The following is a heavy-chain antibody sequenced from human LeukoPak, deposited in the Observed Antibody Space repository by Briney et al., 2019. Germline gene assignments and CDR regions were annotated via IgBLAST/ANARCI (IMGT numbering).Heavy chain of an antibody. J-gene: IGHJ4*02. CDR1: GFTFNKYG. D-gene: IGHD4-17*01. CDR3: ADDDYGDYGIAY. Sequence: GGSLRLSCAASGFTFNKYGMSWVRQAPGKGLEWVSGISGSGSNTYYAESVKDRFIISRDSTKNTLYLQMNGLRAEDTAVYYCADDDYGDYGIAYWGQGTLVTVSS. CDR2: ISGSGSNT. V-gene: IGHV3-23*01.